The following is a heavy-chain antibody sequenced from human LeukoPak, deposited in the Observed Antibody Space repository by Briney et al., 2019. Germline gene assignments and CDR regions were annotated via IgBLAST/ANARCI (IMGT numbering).Heavy chain of an antibody. J-gene: IGHJ4*02. D-gene: IGHD3-10*01. CDR3: ARGQLTMVHRSGLRYFDY. V-gene: IGHV1-18*04. CDR1: GYTFTSYG. CDR2: ISAYNGNT. Sequence: GASVKVSCKASGYTFTSYGISWVRQAPGQGLEWMGWISAYNGNTNYAQKLQGRVTMTTDTSTSTAYMELRSLRSDDTAVYYCARGQLTMVHRSGLRYFDYWGQGTLVNVSS.